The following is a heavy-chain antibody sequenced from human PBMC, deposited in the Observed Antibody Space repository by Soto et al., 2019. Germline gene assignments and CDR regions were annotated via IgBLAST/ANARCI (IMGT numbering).Heavy chain of an antibody. D-gene: IGHD2-2*01. CDR1: GFTFTSSA. Sequence: SVKVSCKASGFTFTSSAVQWVRQARGQRLEWIGWIVVGSGNTNYAQKFQERVTITRDMSTSTAYMELSSLRSEDTAVYYCAAGCSSTSCYPPSYYYYGMDVWGQGTTVTVSS. CDR2: IVVGSGNT. CDR3: AAGCSSTSCYPPSYYYYGMDV. J-gene: IGHJ6*02. V-gene: IGHV1-58*01.